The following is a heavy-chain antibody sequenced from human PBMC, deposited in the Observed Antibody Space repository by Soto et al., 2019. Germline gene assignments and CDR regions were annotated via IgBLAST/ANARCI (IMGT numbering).Heavy chain of an antibody. V-gene: IGHV3-7*01. CDR2: IKQDGSEK. D-gene: IGHD3-3*01. Sequence: PGGALRVSCVACVFNFSSYSMSWVRQAPGKGLEWVANIKQDGSEKYYVGSVKGRFTISRDNAKKSLYLQMNSLRAEDTAVYYCARSYYDFWSGYSPMDVWGQGTTVTGSS. J-gene: IGHJ6*01. CDR3: ARSYYDFWSGYSPMDV. CDR1: VFNFSSYS.